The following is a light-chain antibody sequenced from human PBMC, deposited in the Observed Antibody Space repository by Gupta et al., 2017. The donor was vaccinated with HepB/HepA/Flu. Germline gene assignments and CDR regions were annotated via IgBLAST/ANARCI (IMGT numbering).Light chain of an antibody. CDR3: QQCESAPHT. J-gene: IGKJ4*01. V-gene: IGKV1-39*01. CDR2: AAS. Sequence: DIQMTQSPSSLSASVGDRVTITCRASQSISSYLNWYQQKPGKAPKLLIYAASRVQRGVPSRFSGSGSGTDFTLTISSLQPEDFATYYCQQCESAPHTFGRGTKVDIK. CDR1: QSISSY.